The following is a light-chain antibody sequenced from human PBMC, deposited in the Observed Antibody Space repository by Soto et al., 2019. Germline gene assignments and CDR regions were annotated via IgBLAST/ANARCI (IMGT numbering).Light chain of an antibody. Sequence: EIVLTQSPGTLPLSPGERATLSFRASQSVSNNHLAWYQQKPGQAPRLLIYGASNRATGIPDRFSGSGSGTDFTLTISRLEPEDSAVYYCQQYGTSGTFGQGTKVDIK. CDR3: QQYGTSGT. CDR1: QSVSNNH. J-gene: IGKJ1*01. CDR2: GAS. V-gene: IGKV3-20*01.